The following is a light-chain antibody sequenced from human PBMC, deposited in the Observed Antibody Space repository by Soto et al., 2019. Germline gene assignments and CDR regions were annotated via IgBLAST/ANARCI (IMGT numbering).Light chain of an antibody. CDR1: QSLTNSF. CDR3: QQYGSSFSIT. Sequence: EIVLTQSPGTLSLSPGERATLSCRASQSLTNSFIAWYQQKPGQAPRLLIYDTSSRATGIPDRFSGSGSGTDFTLTISRLEPEDFAVYYCQQYGSSFSITFGQGTRLEI. V-gene: IGKV3-20*01. CDR2: DTS. J-gene: IGKJ5*01.